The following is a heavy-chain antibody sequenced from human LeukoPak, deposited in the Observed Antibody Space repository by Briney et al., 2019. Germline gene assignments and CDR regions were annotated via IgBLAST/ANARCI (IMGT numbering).Heavy chain of an antibody. J-gene: IGHJ4*02. D-gene: IGHD6-13*01. CDR1: GFTFSIYA. CDR3: AKPSTSGIAAAGLKY. Sequence: PGGSLRLSCAASGFTFSIYAMSWVRQAPGKGLEWVSAISGSGGSTYYADSVKGRFTISRDNSKNMLYLQMNSLRAEDTAVYYCAKPSTSGIAAAGLKYWGQGTLVTVSS. V-gene: IGHV3-23*01. CDR2: ISGSGGST.